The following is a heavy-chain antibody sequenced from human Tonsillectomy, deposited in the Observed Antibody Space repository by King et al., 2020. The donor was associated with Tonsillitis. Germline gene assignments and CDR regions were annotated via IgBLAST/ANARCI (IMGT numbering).Heavy chain of an antibody. V-gene: IGHV4-59*11. CDR2: LYYSGST. CDR1: GGSLSSHY. Sequence: QLQESGPGLVKPSETLSLTCTVSGGSLSSHYWSWVRQSPGEGLEWIGDLYYSGSTKYNPALNRRVTISGETAKNPFSLKLASVTAADTAVYFCAGTRSSAFYYDFWGQGSLVTVSS. CDR3: AGTRSSAFYYDF. D-gene: IGHD6-19*01. J-gene: IGHJ4*02.